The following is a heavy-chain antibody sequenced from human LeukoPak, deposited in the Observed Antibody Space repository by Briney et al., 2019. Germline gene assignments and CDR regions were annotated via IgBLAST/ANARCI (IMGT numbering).Heavy chain of an antibody. J-gene: IGHJ6*04. CDR3: ARDKLECRPYYYGMDV. Sequence: GASVKVSCKASGYTFTSYGISWVRQAPGQGLEWMGWISAYNGNTNYAQKLQGRVTMTTDTSTSTAYMELRSLRSDDTAVYYCARDKLECRPYYYGMDVWGKGTTVTVSS. V-gene: IGHV1-18*04. CDR2: ISAYNGNT. CDR1: GYTFTSYG. D-gene: IGHD1-1*01.